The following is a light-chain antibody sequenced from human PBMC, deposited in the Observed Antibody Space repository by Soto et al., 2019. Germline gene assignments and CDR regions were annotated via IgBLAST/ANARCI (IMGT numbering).Light chain of an antibody. V-gene: IGLV2-23*01. Sequence: QSVLTQPASVSGSPGQSITISCTGTSSDVGSYNLVSWYQQHPGRAPKLMIYEDSKRPSGVSNRFSGSKSGNTASLTISGLQAEDEADYYCCSYAGGPWVFGGGTQLTVL. CDR1: SSDVGSYNL. CDR3: CSYAGGPWV. J-gene: IGLJ3*02. CDR2: EDS.